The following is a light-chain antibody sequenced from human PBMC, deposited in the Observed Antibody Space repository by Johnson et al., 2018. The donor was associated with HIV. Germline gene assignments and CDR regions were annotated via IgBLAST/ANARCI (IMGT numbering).Light chain of an antibody. CDR3: ATCDNRPRV. V-gene: IGLV1-51*02. CDR2: ETT. J-gene: IGLJ1*01. Sequence: QSMLTQPPSVSAAPGQKVTISCSGSSSNIGNNYISWYQQLPGTAPKLLIYETTKRPSGIPDRFSGSRSGTSATLGITGLQTGDQADYYCATCDNRPRVLGTGTKGTVL. CDR1: SSNIGNNY.